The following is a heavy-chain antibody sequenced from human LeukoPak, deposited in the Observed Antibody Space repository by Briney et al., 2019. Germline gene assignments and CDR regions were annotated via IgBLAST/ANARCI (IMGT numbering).Heavy chain of an antibody. D-gene: IGHD4-11*01. CDR1: GGSISGGY. CDR3: AKRYFDYSTYYSYYFNL. J-gene: IGHJ4*02. CDR2: VYTSGST. Sequence: PSETLSLTCTVSGGSISGGYWSWIRQPPGRGLEWIGYVYTSGSTNYNPSLKSRVTISVDTSKSQFALKLSSETAADTAVYYCAKRYFDYSTYYSYYFNLWGQGALVTVSS. V-gene: IGHV4-4*09.